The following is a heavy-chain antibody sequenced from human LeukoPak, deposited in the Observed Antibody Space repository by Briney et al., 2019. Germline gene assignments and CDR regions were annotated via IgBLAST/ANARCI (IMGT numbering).Heavy chain of an antibody. J-gene: IGHJ5*02. V-gene: IGHV3-21*01. CDR3: AKDAKIVVVSNNWFDP. D-gene: IGHD2-2*01. CDR1: GFTFSSYS. CDR2: ISSSSSYI. Sequence: GGSLRLSCAASGFTFSSYSMNWVRQAPGEGLEWVSSISSSSSYIYYADSVKGRFTISRDNAKNTLYLQMNSLRAEDTAVYYCAKDAKIVVVSNNWFDPWGQGTLVTVSS.